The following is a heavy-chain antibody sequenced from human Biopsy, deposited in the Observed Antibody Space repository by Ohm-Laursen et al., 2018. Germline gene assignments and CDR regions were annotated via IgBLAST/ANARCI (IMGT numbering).Heavy chain of an antibody. Sequence: SLRLSCAASGFTFNDFAMTWVRQAPGKGLEWVSAIGGSGGTTYYAGSVKGRFTISRDNSKNTLYLQMNSLRAEDTAVYFCAREIYPTTIYRPVDSWGQGTLVTVSS. CDR1: GFTFNDFA. CDR3: AREIYPTTIYRPVDS. J-gene: IGHJ5*01. D-gene: IGHD3-3*01. V-gene: IGHV3-23*01. CDR2: IGGSGGTT.